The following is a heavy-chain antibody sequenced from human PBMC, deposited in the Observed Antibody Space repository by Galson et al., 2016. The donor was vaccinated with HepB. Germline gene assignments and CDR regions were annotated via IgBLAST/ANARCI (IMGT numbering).Heavy chain of an antibody. V-gene: IGHV3-7*03. Sequence: SLRLSCAASGFTFSSYWMSWVRQAPGKGLEWVANIKQDGSEKYYVDSVKGRFTISRDNAKNSLYLQVNSLRAEDTAVYYCARERTIGASFSYFGCWGQGVLVTVSS. J-gene: IGHJ4*02. CDR3: ARERTIGASFSYFGC. D-gene: IGHD3-3*01. CDR1: GFTFSSYW. CDR2: IKQDGSEK.